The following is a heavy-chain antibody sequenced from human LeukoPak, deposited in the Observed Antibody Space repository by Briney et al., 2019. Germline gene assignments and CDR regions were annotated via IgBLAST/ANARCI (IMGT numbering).Heavy chain of an antibody. J-gene: IGHJ4*02. CDR2: IKQDGSEK. V-gene: IGHV3-7*01. D-gene: IGHD6-6*01. CDR3: VREEYSLFDD. CDR1: GFTFSNYW. Sequence: QPGGSLRLSCAASGFTFSNYWMSWVRQAPGKGLEWVANIKQDGSEKYYVDSLKGRFTISRDNAKNSLYLQMNSLRAEDTAVYYCVREEYSLFDDWGQGPLVTVSS.